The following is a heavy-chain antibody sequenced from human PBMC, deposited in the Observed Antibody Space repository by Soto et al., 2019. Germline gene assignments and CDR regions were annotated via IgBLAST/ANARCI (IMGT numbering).Heavy chain of an antibody. D-gene: IGHD4-4*01. CDR3: ATSNWFDP. Sequence: QLQLQESDPGLVKPSETLSLTCTVSGGSISTSGYFWGWIRQPPGKGLEWIGTIYYSGSTYYNPSLKSRVTISVDTSKNQFSLKLSSVTAADTAVYYCATSNWFDPWGQGTLVTVSS. J-gene: IGHJ5*02. V-gene: IGHV4-39*01. CDR2: IYYSGST. CDR1: GGSISTSGYF.